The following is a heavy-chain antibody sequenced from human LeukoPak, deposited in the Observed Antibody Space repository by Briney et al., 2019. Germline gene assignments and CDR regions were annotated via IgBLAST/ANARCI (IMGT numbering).Heavy chain of an antibody. CDR1: GFTFSTFW. Sequence: GGSLRLSCVASGFTFSTFWMSWVRQAPGKGLEWVANIKQDGSEKYYVDSVKGRFTISRDNAKNSLYLQMNSLRAEDTAVYYCARGPRYYYDSSGYSYFDYWGQGALVTVSS. CDR2: IKQDGSEK. D-gene: IGHD3-22*01. J-gene: IGHJ4*02. V-gene: IGHV3-7*01. CDR3: ARGPRYYYDSSGYSYFDY.